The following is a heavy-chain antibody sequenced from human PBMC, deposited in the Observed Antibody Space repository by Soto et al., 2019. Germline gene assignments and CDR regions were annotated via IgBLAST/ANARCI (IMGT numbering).Heavy chain of an antibody. CDR3: ARSVSFRYQLLKRGMDV. CDR2: IIPIFATA. Sequence: SVKVSCEASGGTFSSYAISWVRQAPGQGLEWMGGIIPIFATANYAQKFQGRVMITVDESTSTAYMELSSLRSEDTAVYYCARSVSFRYQLLKRGMDVWGQGTTVTVSS. D-gene: IGHD2-2*01. J-gene: IGHJ6*02. CDR1: GGTFSSYA. V-gene: IGHV1-69*01.